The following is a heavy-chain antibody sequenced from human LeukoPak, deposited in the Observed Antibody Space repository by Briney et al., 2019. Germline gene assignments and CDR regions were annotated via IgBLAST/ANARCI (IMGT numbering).Heavy chain of an antibody. Sequence: GESLKISCKGSGYSFTSYWISWVRQMPGKGLEWMGRIDPSDSYTNYSPSFQGHVTISADKSISTAYLQWSSLKASDTAMYYCASSATSGWYYFDYWGREPWSPSPQ. D-gene: IGHD6-19*01. J-gene: IGHJ4*02. CDR3: ASSATSGWYYFDY. V-gene: IGHV5-10-1*01. CDR1: GYSFTSYW. CDR2: IDPSDSYT.